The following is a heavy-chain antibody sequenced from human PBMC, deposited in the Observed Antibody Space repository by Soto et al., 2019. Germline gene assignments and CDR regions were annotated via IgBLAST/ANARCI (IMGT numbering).Heavy chain of an antibody. V-gene: IGHV1-8*01. J-gene: IGHJ5*02. CDR1: GYTFSSYD. D-gene: IGHD2-21*01. CDR2: MNPNSGNT. CDR3: PPSYSRCERHWFHP. Sequence: QVQLVQSGAEVKKPGASVKVSCKASGYTFSSYDINWVRQATGQGLEWMGWMNPNSGNTGYAQKIQGRVTMTRNTSIRTAYMELSSLRSEDTAVYYCPPSYSRCERHWFHPCGQGTLVTVSS.